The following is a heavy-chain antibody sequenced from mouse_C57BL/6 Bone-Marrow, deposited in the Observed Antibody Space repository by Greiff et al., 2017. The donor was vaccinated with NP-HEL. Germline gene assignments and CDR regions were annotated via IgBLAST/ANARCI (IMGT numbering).Heavy chain of an antibody. V-gene: IGHV1-82*01. Sequence: VQLVESGPELVKPGASVKISCKASGYAFSSSWMNWVKQRPGQGLEWIGRIYPGDGDTNYNGKFKGKATLTADKSSSTAYMQLSSLTSEDSAVYFCARCYGSEDYWGQGTTLAVSS. D-gene: IGHD1-1*01. CDR1: GYAFSSSW. CDR3: ARCYGSEDY. J-gene: IGHJ2*01. CDR2: IYPGDGDT.